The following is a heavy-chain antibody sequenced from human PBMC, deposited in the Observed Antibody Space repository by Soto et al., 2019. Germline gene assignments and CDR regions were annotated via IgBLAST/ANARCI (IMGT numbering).Heavy chain of an antibody. CDR3: AKGSAGFSTSWADH. CDR1: GFTFSSYT. CDR2: ISDSSNTI. J-gene: IGHJ4*02. D-gene: IGHD6-13*01. Sequence: GGSLRLSCAASGFTFSSYTMNWVRQAPGKGLEWVSYISDSSNTIYYTDSVKGRFTISRDNAKNSLYLQMNSLRDEDTAVYYCAKGSAGFSTSWADHWGQGAQVTVSS. V-gene: IGHV3-48*02.